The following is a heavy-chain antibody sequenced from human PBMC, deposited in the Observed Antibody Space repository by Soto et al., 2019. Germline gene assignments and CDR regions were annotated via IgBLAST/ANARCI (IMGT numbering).Heavy chain of an antibody. Sequence: ASVKVSCKTSGYIFTDHLIHWVRQSPGQGLQWVGWVHPDSGGTNVAQAFQDRVTMTADTSITTAYMDLARLRPNDTAIFYCARGAQGFFPVSGIYFYFDHWGQGTPVTVSS. CDR3: ARGAQGFFPVSGIYFYFDH. D-gene: IGHD3-22*01. J-gene: IGHJ4*02. CDR2: VHPDSGGT. CDR1: GYIFTDHL. V-gene: IGHV1-2*02.